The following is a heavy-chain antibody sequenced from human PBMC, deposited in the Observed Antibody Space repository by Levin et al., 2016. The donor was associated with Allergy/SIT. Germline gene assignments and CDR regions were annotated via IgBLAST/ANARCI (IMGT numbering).Heavy chain of an antibody. CDR3: ARGEYYDFWSGWTDAFDI. Sequence: GESLKISCAASGFTFSSYSMNWVRQAPGKGLEWVSYISSSSTIYYADSVKGRFTISRDNAKNSLYLQMNSLRAEDTAVYYCARGEYYDFWSGWTDAFDIWGQGTMVTVSS. CDR1: GFTFSSYS. J-gene: IGHJ3*02. D-gene: IGHD3-3*01. CDR2: ISSSSTI. V-gene: IGHV3-48*01.